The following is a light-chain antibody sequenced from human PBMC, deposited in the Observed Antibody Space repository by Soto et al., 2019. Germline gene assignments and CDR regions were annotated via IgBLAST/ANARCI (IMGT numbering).Light chain of an antibody. CDR3: QQIYYLKFT. V-gene: IGKV1-39*01. CDR1: QSISRY. CDR2: AAS. J-gene: IGKJ3*01. Sequence: DIQMTQSPSSLSASVGDRVTITCRASQSISRYLNWYQQKPGKAPKLLIYAASTLQSGVPSRISGSESGTNCTLTISIWQPEYVATFYRQQIYYLKFTFGPGTKVDMK.